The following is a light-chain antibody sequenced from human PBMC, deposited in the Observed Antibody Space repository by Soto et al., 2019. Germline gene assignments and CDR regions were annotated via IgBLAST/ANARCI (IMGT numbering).Light chain of an antibody. CDR1: QTVSSFY. CDR2: GAS. J-gene: IGKJ2*01. Sequence: EIVLTQSPGTLSLSPGERATLSCRASQTVSSFYLAWNQQKPGQAPSLLIYGASSRATGIPDRFTGSGSGTDFTLTISRLEPEDFAVYYCQQYGSSPGTFGQGTKLEI. CDR3: QQYGSSPGT. V-gene: IGKV3-20*01.